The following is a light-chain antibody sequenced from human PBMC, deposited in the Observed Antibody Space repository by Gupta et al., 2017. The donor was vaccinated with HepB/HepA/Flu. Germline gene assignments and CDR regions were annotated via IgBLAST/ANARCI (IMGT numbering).Light chain of an antibody. J-gene: IGLJ2*01. Sequence: YALPQPPSVSVSPGHPARIPCSGGALPKQYASWSQHQPGQAPVLVLYQESERPSGIPSRCSCSGSATTVTLTMRGGQAEDDDYYDSQAANSSGVVFGGGTKLTVL. CDR3: QAANSSGVV. V-gene: IGLV3-25*03. CDR1: ALPKQY. CDR2: QES.